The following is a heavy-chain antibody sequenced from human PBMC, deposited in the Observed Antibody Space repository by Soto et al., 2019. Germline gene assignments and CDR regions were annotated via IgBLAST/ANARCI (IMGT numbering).Heavy chain of an antibody. D-gene: IGHD4-4*01. CDR1: GFTFSSYE. Sequence: GGSLRLSCAASGFTFSSYEMNWVRQAPGKGLEWVSYISSSGSTIYYADSVKGRFTISRDNAKNSLYLQMNSLRAEDTAVYYCARDGRRWYQTTVTTGYYYYGMDVWGQGTTVTVSS. CDR2: ISSSGSTI. J-gene: IGHJ6*02. CDR3: ARDGRRWYQTTVTTGYYYYGMDV. V-gene: IGHV3-48*03.